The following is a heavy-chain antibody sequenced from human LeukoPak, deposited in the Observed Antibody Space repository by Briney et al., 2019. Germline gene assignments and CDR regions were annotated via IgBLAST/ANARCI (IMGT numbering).Heavy chain of an antibody. CDR2: IRYDGSNK. V-gene: IGHV3-30*02. Sequence: GGSLRLSCAASGFTFSSYGMHWVRQAPGKGLEWVAFIRYDGSNKYYADSVKGRFTISRDNSKNTLYLQMNSLRAEDTAVYYCAKTIRVSGDCFDYWGQGTLVTVSS. CDR3: AKTIRVSGDCFDY. D-gene: IGHD2-15*01. CDR1: GFTFSSYG. J-gene: IGHJ4*02.